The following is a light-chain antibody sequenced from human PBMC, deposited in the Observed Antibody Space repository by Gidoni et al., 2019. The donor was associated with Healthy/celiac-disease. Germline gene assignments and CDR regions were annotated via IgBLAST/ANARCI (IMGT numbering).Light chain of an antibody. CDR1: ALPKQY. J-gene: IGLJ1*01. CDR2: KDS. V-gene: IGLV3-25*03. CDR3: QSADSSGTYYV. Sequence: SYELTQPPSVSVSPGKTARITCSGDALPKQYAYWYQQKPGQAPVLVIYKDSERPSGIPERFSGSSSVTTVTLTISGVQAEDEADYYCQSADSSGTYYVFGTGTKVTVL.